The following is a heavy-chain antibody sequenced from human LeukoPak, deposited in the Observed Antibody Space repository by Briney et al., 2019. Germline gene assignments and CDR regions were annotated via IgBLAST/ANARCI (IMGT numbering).Heavy chain of an antibody. Sequence: GGSLRLSCAASGFTFSSYGMHCVRQAPGKGLEWVAFIRYDGSNKYYADSVKGRFTISRDNSKNTLYLQMSSLRAEDTAVYYCAKVCYYASDAFDIWGQGTMVTVSS. D-gene: IGHD2-2*01. CDR2: IRYDGSNK. CDR3: AKVCYYASDAFDI. V-gene: IGHV3-30*02. CDR1: GFTFSSYG. J-gene: IGHJ3*02.